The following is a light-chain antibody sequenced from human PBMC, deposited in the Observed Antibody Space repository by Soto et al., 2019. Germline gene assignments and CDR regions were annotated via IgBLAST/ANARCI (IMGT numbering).Light chain of an antibody. CDR3: LQHSDYPLT. J-gene: IGKJ2*01. V-gene: IGKV1-17*01. Sequence: DIQMTQSPSSLSASVGDRVTITCRVSQGIRDALGWYQQKPGKVPKRLIYSASSLQRGVPSRFSGSGSETEFTLTINSLQPEDFATYYCLQHSDYPLTFGQGTRLEI. CDR2: SAS. CDR1: QGIRDA.